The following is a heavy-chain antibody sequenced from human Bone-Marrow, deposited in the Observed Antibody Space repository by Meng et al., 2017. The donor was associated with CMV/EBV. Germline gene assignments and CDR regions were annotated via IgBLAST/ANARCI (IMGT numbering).Heavy chain of an antibody. CDR3: AGWGEVAGPPLDAFDI. V-gene: IGHV1-69*04. CDR2: IIPILDIT. Sequence: SVKVSCKASGGTFSSSAIVWVRQAPGQGLEWMGRIIPILDITNYAQKFQGRVTITADKSTNTAYMEISSLRSDDTAVYYCAGWGEVAGPPLDAFDIWGQGTMVTVSS. J-gene: IGHJ3*02. CDR1: GGTFSSSA. D-gene: IGHD6-19*01.